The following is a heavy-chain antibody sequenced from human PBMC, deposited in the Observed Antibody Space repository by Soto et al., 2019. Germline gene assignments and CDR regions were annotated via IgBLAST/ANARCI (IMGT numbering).Heavy chain of an antibody. Sequence: ASVKVSCKSSGYPFNTHYLHWVRQAPGQGLEWMGMIHPSGGGSTYAQKFLGRVTMTMDSSTGTVFMELTSLRSADTAVYYCARGGHIAVVTDSFDSWGQGTLVTVSS. CDR3: ARGGHIAVVTDSFDS. CDR2: IHPSGGGS. J-gene: IGHJ4*02. CDR1: GYPFNTHY. D-gene: IGHD2-21*02. V-gene: IGHV1-46*02.